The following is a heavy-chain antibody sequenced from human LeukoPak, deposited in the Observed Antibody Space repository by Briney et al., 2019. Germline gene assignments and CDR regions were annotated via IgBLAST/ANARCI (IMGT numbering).Heavy chain of an antibody. J-gene: IGHJ3*02. Sequence: GGSLRLSCAASGFTFSSYSMNWVRQAPGKGLEWVSSISSSSSYIYYADSVKGRFTISRDNAKNSLYLQMNSLRAEDTAVYYCARVMVGATPGAFDIWGQGTMVTVSS. CDR3: ARVMVGATPGAFDI. CDR1: GFTFSSYS. V-gene: IGHV3-21*01. CDR2: ISSSSSYI. D-gene: IGHD1-26*01.